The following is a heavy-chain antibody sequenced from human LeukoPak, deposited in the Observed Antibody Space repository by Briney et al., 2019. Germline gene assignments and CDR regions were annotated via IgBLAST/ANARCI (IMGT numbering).Heavy chain of an antibody. CDR3: ARELWLRSHFDY. Sequence: GASVKVSCKASGYTFTGYYMHWVRQAPGQGLEWMGWINPNSGGTNYAQKFQGRVTMTGDTSISTAYMELSRLRSDDTAVYYCARELWLRSHFDYWGQGTLVTVSS. CDR2: INPNSGGT. J-gene: IGHJ4*02. CDR1: GYTFTGYY. V-gene: IGHV1-2*02. D-gene: IGHD5-18*01.